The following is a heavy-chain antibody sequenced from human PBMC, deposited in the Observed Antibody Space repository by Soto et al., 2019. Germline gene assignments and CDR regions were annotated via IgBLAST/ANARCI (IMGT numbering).Heavy chain of an antibody. V-gene: IGHV4-34*01. D-gene: IGHD6-13*01. CDR2: INHSGST. Sequence: PSETLSLTCAVYGGSFSGYYWSWIRQPPGKGLEWIGEINHSGSTNYNPSLKSRVTISVDTSKNQFSLKLSSVTAADTAVYYCASGAENSSSWLPYYYYGMDVWGQGTTVTVSS. CDR1: GGSFSGYY. CDR3: ASGAENSSSWLPYYYYGMDV. J-gene: IGHJ6*02.